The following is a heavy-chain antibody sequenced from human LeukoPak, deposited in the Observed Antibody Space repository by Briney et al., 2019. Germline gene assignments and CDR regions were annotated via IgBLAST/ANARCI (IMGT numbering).Heavy chain of an antibody. Sequence: GTSQRLSCVASGFTFSTYAMHWVRQAPGKGLEWVAVISYHGSDKYYGDSVKGRFTISRDNSKNTLYLQMNSLRTEDTAVFYCARAINSAWHNIDYWGQGTLVTVSS. J-gene: IGHJ4*02. D-gene: IGHD2/OR15-2a*01. CDR3: ARAINSAWHNIDY. CDR1: GFTFSTYA. V-gene: IGHV3-30*04. CDR2: ISYHGSDK.